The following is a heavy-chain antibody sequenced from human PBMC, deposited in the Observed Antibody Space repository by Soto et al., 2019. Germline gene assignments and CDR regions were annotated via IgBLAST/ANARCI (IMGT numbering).Heavy chain of an antibody. CDR2: IYYSGST. D-gene: IGHD3-10*01. Sequence: PSETLSLTXTVSGGSISSVSYYWGWIRQPPGKGLEWIGSIYYSGSTYYNPSLKSRVTISVDTSKNQFSLKLSSVTAADTAVYYCAKTRWFEEFYHYFDYWGRGTLVTVSS. V-gene: IGHV4-39*01. CDR3: AKTRWFEEFYHYFDY. J-gene: IGHJ4*02. CDR1: GGSISSVSYY.